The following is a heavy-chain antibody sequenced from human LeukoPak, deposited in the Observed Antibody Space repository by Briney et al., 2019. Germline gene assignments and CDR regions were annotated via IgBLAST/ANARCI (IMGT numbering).Heavy chain of an antibody. Sequence: GRSLRLSCAASGFTFSSYGMHWVRQAPGKGLEWVAVISYDGSNKYYADSVKGRFTISRDNSKNTLYLQVNSLRAEDTAVYYCAKVGSLYYYDSSGYYSDWGQGTLVTVSS. J-gene: IGHJ4*02. D-gene: IGHD3-22*01. CDR2: ISYDGSNK. V-gene: IGHV3-30*18. CDR1: GFTFSSYG. CDR3: AKVGSLYYYDSSGYYSD.